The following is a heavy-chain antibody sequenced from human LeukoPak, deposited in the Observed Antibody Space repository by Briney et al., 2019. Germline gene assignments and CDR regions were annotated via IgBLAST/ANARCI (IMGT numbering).Heavy chain of an antibody. V-gene: IGHV3-7*01. CDR3: ARDIMITFGGVIAKPDAFDI. CDR1: GFTFSSYW. J-gene: IGHJ3*02. CDR2: IKQDGSEK. D-gene: IGHD3-16*02. Sequence: GGSLRLSCAASGFTFSSYWMSWVRQAPGKGLEWVANIKQDGSEKYYVDSVKGRFTISRDNAKNSLYLQMNSLRAEDTAVYYCARDIMITFGGVIAKPDAFDIWGQGTMVTVSS.